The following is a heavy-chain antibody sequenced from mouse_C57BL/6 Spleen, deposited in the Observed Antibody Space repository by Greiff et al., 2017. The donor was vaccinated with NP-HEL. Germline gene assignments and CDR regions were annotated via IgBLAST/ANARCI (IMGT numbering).Heavy chain of an antibody. CDR2: IYPGSGST. CDR3: ARWVRLWYFDV. V-gene: IGHV1-55*01. Sequence: PGQGLEWVGDIYPGSGSTNYNEQFKSKATLTVDTSSSTAYMQRSSLTSEDSAVYYCARWVRLWYFDVWGTGTTVTVCS. D-gene: IGHD2-14*01. J-gene: IGHJ1*03.